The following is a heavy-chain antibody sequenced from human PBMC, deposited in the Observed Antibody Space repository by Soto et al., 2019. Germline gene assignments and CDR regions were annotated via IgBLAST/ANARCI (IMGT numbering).Heavy chain of an antibody. CDR1: GGSISSGGYY. CDR3: ARAARGSGRPDAEFTYGMDV. D-gene: IGHD6-6*01. CDR2: LYHTGST. J-gene: IGHJ6*02. Sequence: PSETLSLTCTGSGGSISSGGYYWSWIRQHPGKGLEWIGYLYHTGSTYYNPSLKSRVTISGDRSKNQFSLKLSSVTAADTAVYYCARAARGSGRPDAEFTYGMDVWGQGTTVTVSS. V-gene: IGHV4-31*03.